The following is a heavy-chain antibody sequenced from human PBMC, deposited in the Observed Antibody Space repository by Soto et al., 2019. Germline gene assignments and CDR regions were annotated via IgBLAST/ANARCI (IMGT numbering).Heavy chain of an antibody. CDR3: AKDRRYCSGGSCYFFDY. CDR1: GFTFSSYA. J-gene: IGHJ4*02. CDR2: ISGSGGST. V-gene: IGHV3-23*01. Sequence: PGGSLRLSCAASGFTFSSYAMSWVRQAPGKGLEWVSAISGSGGSTYYADSVKGRFTISRDNSKNTLYLQMNSLRAEDTAVYYCAKDRRYCSGGSCYFFDYWGQGTLVTVSS. D-gene: IGHD2-15*01.